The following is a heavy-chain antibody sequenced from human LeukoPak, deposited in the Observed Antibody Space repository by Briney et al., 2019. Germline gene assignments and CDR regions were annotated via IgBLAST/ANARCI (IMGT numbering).Heavy chain of an antibody. CDR3: ARHRGRTYYYDSSGYTLDY. CDR2: FSYGGST. CDR1: GGSISSYY. V-gene: IGHV4-39*07. Sequence: SETLSLTCTVSGGSISSYYWSWIRQPPGKGLQWIGSFSYGGSTYYNPSLESRVTISVDTSNNRFSLKLSSVTPADTAVYYCARHRGRTYYYDSSGYTLDYWGRGTLVTVSS. D-gene: IGHD3-22*01. J-gene: IGHJ4*02.